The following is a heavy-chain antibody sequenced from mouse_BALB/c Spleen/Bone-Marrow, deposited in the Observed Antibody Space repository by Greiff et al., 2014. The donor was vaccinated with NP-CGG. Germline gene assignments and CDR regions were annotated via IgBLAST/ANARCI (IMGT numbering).Heavy chain of an antibody. V-gene: IGHV5-12*02. J-gene: IGHJ2*01. CDR3: ARLGDYSYFDY. CDR1: GFSFSDYY. Sequence: EVQLVESGGGLVQPGGSLKLSCATSGFSFSDYYMYWICQTPEKRLEWVAYISNGGGSTYYPDTVKGRFTISRDNAKNTLYLQMSRLKSEDTAMYYCARLGDYSYFDYWGQGTTLTVSS. D-gene: IGHD1-1*01. CDR2: ISNGGGST.